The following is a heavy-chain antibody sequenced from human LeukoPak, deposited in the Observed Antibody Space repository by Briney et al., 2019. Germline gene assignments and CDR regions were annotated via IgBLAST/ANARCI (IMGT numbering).Heavy chain of an antibody. CDR3: ARLIHCSSSCYFGY. CDR1: GGSISSSSYY. Sequence: SETLSLTCTVSGGSISSSSYYWAWVRQTPEKGLEWIGSVYYSGTTYYKSSLESRAIISGDTSNNQFSLKLRSVTAADTAVYYCARLIHCSSSCYFGYWGQGSLVTVSS. V-gene: IGHV4-39*01. J-gene: IGHJ4*02. D-gene: IGHD2-2*01. CDR2: VYYSGTT.